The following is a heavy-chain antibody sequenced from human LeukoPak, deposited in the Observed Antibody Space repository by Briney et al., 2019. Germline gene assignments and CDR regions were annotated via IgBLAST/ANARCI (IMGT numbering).Heavy chain of an antibody. CDR3: ARGALWFGELSHFDY. Sequence: SETLSLTCTVSGGSISSSSYYWGWIRQPPGKGLEWIGYIYYSGSTYYNPSLKSRVTISVDTSKNQFSLKLSSVTAADTAVYYCARGALWFGELSHFDYWGQGTLVTVSS. CDR1: GGSISSSSYY. V-gene: IGHV4-31*03. J-gene: IGHJ4*02. D-gene: IGHD3-10*01. CDR2: IYYSGST.